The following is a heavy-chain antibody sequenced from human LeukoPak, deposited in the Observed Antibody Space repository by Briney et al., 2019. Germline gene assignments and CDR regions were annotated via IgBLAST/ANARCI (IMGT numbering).Heavy chain of an antibody. Sequence: TGGSLRLSCAASVFTFSSYAMSWVRQAPGKGLEWVSAISGSGGSTYYADSVKGRFTISRDNSKNTLYLQMNSLRAEDTAVYYCAKAPGLAMAGLDYWGQGTLVTVSS. J-gene: IGHJ4*02. CDR3: AKAPGLAMAGLDY. V-gene: IGHV3-23*01. D-gene: IGHD6-19*01. CDR1: VFTFSSYA. CDR2: ISGSGGST.